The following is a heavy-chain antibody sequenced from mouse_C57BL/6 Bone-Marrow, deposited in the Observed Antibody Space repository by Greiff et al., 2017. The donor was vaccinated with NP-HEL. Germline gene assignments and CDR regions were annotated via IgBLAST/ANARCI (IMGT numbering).Heavy chain of an antibody. D-gene: IGHD2-4*01. CDR2: IWSGGRT. CDR1: GFSLPSYG. CDR3: KVYDDYPDAMDY. Sequence: QVQLQQSGPGLVQPSQSLSITCTVSGFSLPSYGVHWVRQSPGKGLEWLGVIWSGGRTDYNAAFISRLSISNDNSKSQVFFKMNSLHADDTAIYYCKVYDDYPDAMDYWGQGTSVTVAS. V-gene: IGHV2-2*01. J-gene: IGHJ4*01.